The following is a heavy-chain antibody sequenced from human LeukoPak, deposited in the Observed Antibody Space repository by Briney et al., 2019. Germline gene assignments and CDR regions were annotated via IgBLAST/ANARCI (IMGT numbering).Heavy chain of an antibody. CDR2: ISGSGGST. Sequence: TGGSLRLSCAASGXTFSSYAMSWVRQAPGKGLEWVSAISGSGGSTYYADSVKGRFAISRDNSKNTLFLQLNSLRAEDTALYYCARDLHYYVAMDVWGQGTTVTVSS. CDR1: GXTFSSYA. J-gene: IGHJ6*02. V-gene: IGHV3-23*01. CDR3: ARDLHYYVAMDV. D-gene: IGHD3-10*02.